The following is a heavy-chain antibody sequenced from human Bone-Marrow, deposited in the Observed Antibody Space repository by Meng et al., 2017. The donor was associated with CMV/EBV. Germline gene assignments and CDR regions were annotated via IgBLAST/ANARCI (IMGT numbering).Heavy chain of an antibody. D-gene: IGHD2-21*01. CDR1: GESFSVYS. CDR3: AGVKPGPYFDY. V-gene: IGHV4-34*01. CDR2: INHGGVT. Sequence: SETLSLTCAVYGESFSVYSWTWIRQPPGKGLQLIGEINHGGVTKYNPSLKSRVTISLDSSKKDFSLRLSAVTAAGAAVYYCAGVKPGPYFDYWGQGTLVTVSS. J-gene: IGHJ4*02.